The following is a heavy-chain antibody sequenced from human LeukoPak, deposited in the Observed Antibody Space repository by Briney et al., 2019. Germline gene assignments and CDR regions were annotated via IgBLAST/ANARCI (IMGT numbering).Heavy chain of an antibody. D-gene: IGHD3-22*01. V-gene: IGHV4-39*01. J-gene: IGHJ4*02. CDR1: GGSISSSSYY. CDR2: IYYSGST. Sequence: SETLSLTCTVSGGSISSSSYYWGWIRQPPGKGLEWIGTIYYSGSTYYNPSLKSRITISVDTSKNQFSLKLSSVTAADTAVYYCASENSSSDFDYWGQGTLVTVSS. CDR3: ASENSSSDFDY.